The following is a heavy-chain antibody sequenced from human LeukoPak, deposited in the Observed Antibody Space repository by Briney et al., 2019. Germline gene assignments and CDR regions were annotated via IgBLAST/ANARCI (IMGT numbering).Heavy chain of an antibody. CDR2: MNPNSGNT. CDR1: GYTFTSYD. J-gene: IGHJ6*02. D-gene: IGHD1-1*01. CDR3: ARQLADTPYYYYGMDV. V-gene: IGHV1-8*01. Sequence: ASVKVSCKASGYTFTSYDINWVRQATGQGLEWMGWMNPNSGNTGYAQKFQGRVTITRDTSASTAYMELSSLRSEDTAVYYCARQLADTPYYYYGMDVWGQGTTVTVSS.